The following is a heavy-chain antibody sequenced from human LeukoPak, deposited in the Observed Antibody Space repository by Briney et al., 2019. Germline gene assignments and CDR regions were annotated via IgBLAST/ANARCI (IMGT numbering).Heavy chain of an antibody. CDR2: ISTSSSHM. J-gene: IGHJ4*02. Sequence: GGSLRLSCAASGFTFSSYWMSWVRQAPGKGLEWVSSISTSSSHMYYADSVKGRFTISRDNAKNSLYLQMNTLRAEDTAVYYCARDDTSAHFFDYWGQGTLVTVSS. CDR3: ARDDTSAHFFDY. D-gene: IGHD3-10*01. CDR1: GFTFSSYW. V-gene: IGHV3-21*01.